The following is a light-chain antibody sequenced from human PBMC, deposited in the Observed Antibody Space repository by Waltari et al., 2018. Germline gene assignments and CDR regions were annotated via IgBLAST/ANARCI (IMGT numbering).Light chain of an antibody. CDR1: QSVNRN. V-gene: IGKV3-15*01. CDR2: GAS. J-gene: IGKJ4*01. Sequence: EIVMTQSPATLSVSPGERATLSCRASQSVNRNLAWDQQKPGQAPKLLIFGASTRATGVPARFSGSGSGTEFSLTISSLQSEDFAIYYCQQYNDWPPLSVGGGTKVEIK. CDR3: QQYNDWPPLS.